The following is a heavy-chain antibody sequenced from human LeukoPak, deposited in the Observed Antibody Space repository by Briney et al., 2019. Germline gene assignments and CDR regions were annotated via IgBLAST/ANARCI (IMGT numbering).Heavy chain of an antibody. V-gene: IGHV4-31*03. CDR3: ARQQLPQGSVGDAFDI. CDR2: IYYSGST. J-gene: IGHJ3*02. D-gene: IGHD6-13*01. Sequence: SETLSLTCTVSGVSISSGGYYWSWIRQHPGKGLEWIGYIYYSGSTYYNPSLKSRVTISVDTSKNQFSLKLSSVTAADTAVYYCARQQLPQGSVGDAFDIWGQGTMVTVSS. CDR1: GVSISSGGYY.